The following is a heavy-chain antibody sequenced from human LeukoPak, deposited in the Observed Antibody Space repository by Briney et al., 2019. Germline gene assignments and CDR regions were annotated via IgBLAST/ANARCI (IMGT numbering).Heavy chain of an antibody. Sequence: SETLSLTCTVSGVSISSGGYYWSWIRQHPGKGLEWIGHINYSGNTYYSPSLQSRCTISLDRSKNRFSLKLSSVTAADTAVYYCARGRAYDYVSSPPGAFADYWGQGALVTVTS. CDR2: INYSGNT. J-gene: IGHJ4*02. D-gene: IGHD3-22*01. CDR1: GVSISSGGYY. CDR3: ARGRAYDYVSSPPGAFADY. V-gene: IGHV4-31*03.